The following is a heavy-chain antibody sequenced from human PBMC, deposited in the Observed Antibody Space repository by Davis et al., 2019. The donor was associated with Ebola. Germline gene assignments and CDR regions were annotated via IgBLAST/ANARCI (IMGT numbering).Heavy chain of an antibody. CDR2: ISSLTYST. CDR1: GITFNNYD. CDR3: AKGDLRITMKLVVKGGFDI. D-gene: IGHD3-22*01. J-gene: IGHJ3*02. V-gene: IGHV3-23*01. Sequence: SLKISCAASGITFNNYDMSWVRQAPGRGLEWVSAISSLTYSTYYADSVEGRFTISRDNSKKTLYLQMNSLRAEDTALYYCAKGDLRITMKLVVKGGFDIWGKGTMVTVSS.